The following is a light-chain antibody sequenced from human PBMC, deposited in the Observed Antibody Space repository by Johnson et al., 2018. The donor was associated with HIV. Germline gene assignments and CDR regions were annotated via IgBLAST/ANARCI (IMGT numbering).Light chain of an antibody. Sequence: QSVLTQPPSVSAAPGQKVTISCSGSSSNIGNNYVSWYQQVPGTAPKLLIHENNKRPSGIPDRFSGSKSGTSATLAIPGLQPGDEADYYCATWDSSLSAGGYVFGTGTKVTVL. CDR3: ATWDSSLSAGGYV. V-gene: IGLV1-51*02. CDR1: SSNIGNNY. J-gene: IGLJ1*01. CDR2: ENN.